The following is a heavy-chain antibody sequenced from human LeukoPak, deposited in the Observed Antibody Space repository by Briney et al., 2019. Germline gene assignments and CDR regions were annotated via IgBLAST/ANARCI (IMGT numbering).Heavy chain of an antibody. J-gene: IGHJ4*02. V-gene: IGHV3-23*01. Sequence: GGSLRLSCAASGFTFWSYAMSWVRQAPGKGLDWVSAISGGGDSTYYADSVKGRFTISRDTSKNTLYLQMNSLRAEDTAVYYCAKDRARGGATDFDYWGQGALVTVSS. CDR1: GFTFWSYA. CDR3: AKDRARGGATDFDY. D-gene: IGHD3-16*01. CDR2: ISGGGDST.